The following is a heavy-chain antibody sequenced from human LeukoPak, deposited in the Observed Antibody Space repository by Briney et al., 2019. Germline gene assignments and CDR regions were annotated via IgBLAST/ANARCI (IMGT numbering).Heavy chain of an antibody. CDR3: ARDFGSSSSFDY. J-gene: IGHJ4*02. Sequence: PGGSLRLSRAASGFSFSSYWMSWVRQAPGKGLEWVANIKQDGSEKYYVDSVKGRFTISRDSAKNSLYLQMNSLRAEDTAVYYCARDFGSSSSFDYWGQGTLVTVSS. D-gene: IGHD6-13*01. CDR2: IKQDGSEK. CDR1: GFSFSSYW. V-gene: IGHV3-7*01.